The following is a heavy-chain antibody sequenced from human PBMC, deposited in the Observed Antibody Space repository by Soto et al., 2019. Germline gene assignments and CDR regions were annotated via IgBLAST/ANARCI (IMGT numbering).Heavy chain of an antibody. CDR1: GYTFSDYK. CDR2: INPKSDVT. CDR3: ARGAMLSAAISTSFDP. V-gene: IGHV1-2*02. J-gene: IGHJ5*02. D-gene: IGHD2-2*01. Sequence: ASVKVSCKASGYTFSDYKIHWLRQAPGQGLEWMGWINPKSDVTNYAHKFKDRVTMTRDTSTSTVYMDLSRLTFDDTAVYYCARGAMLSAAISTSFDPWGQGTHVNVSS.